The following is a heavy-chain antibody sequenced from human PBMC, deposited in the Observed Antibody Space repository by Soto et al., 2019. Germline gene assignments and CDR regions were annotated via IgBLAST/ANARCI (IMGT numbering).Heavy chain of an antibody. CDR2: IFYSGST. J-gene: IGHJ4*02. CDR3: ARAQAHHITGPYYFDY. V-gene: IGHV4-61*01. CDR1: GGSVSSGRYY. Sequence: TLSLTCTVSGGSVSSGRYYWSWMRQPPGKGLEWIGYIFYSGSTNHNPSLKSRVTISSDTSKNQFSLKLTSVTAADTAVYYCARAQAHHITGPYYFDYWGQGTLVTVSS. D-gene: IGHD1-20*01.